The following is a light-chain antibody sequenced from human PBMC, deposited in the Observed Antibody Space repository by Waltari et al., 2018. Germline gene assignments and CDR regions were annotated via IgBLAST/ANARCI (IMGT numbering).Light chain of an antibody. Sequence: QPVLTHPPSASATPAQMVTIACSGSSSKIGRNTVNWYQQLPATAPNFLLYTNSQRPSGVSDRFSGSKSGTSASLAISGLQSEDEADYYCAAWDDSLNGVVFGGGTMLTVL. J-gene: IGLJ2*01. CDR2: TNS. CDR1: SSKIGRNT. CDR3: AAWDDSLNGVV. V-gene: IGLV1-44*01.